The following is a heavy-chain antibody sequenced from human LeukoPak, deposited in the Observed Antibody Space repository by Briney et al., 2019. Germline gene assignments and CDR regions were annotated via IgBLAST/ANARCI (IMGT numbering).Heavy chain of an antibody. Sequence: PGGSLRLSCAASGFTFSSYAMSWVRQAPGKGLEWVSAISGSGGSTYYADSVKGRFTISRDNSKNTLYLQMNSLRAEDTAVYYCAKEYDSSGYGYRDAFDIRGQGTMVTVSS. CDR1: GFTFSSYA. D-gene: IGHD3-22*01. CDR3: AKEYDSSGYGYRDAFDI. V-gene: IGHV3-23*01. J-gene: IGHJ3*02. CDR2: ISGSGGST.